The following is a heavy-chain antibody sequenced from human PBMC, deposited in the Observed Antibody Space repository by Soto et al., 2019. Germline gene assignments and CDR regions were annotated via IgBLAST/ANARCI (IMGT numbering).Heavy chain of an antibody. Sequence: SETLSLTCTVSGGSIGSYYWSWIRQPPGKGLEWIGYIYYSGSINYNPSLKSRVTISVDTSKNQLSLKLSSVTAADTAVYYCARTYGSSGPNSGGYAFDIWGQGTMVTVSS. CDR3: ARTYGSSGPNSGGYAFDI. CDR1: GGSIGSYY. V-gene: IGHV4-59*01. D-gene: IGHD3-22*01. CDR2: IYYSGSI. J-gene: IGHJ3*02.